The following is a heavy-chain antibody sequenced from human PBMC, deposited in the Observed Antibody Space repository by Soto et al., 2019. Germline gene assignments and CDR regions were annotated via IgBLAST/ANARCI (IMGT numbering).Heavy chain of an antibody. CDR2: IIPIFGTA. CDR3: AGDRGRLERSGGGGDY. D-gene: IGHD1-1*01. J-gene: IGHJ4*02. CDR1: GGTFSSYA. V-gene: IGHV1-69*12. Sequence: QVQLVQSGAEVKKPGSSVKVSCKASGGTFSSYAISWVRQAPGQGLEWMGGIIPIFGTANYAQKFQGRVTITENESTSTAYTGLSSRRSKDTAVHYCAGDRGRLERSGGGGDYWGQGTLVTVSS.